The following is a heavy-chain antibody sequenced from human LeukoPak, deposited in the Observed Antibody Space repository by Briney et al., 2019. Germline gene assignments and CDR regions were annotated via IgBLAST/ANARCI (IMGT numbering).Heavy chain of an antibody. V-gene: IGHV5-51*01. CDR1: GYIFTSYW. CDR3: ARQTAVAGAGYYYYGMDV. J-gene: IGHJ6*02. Sequence: GESLKISCKGSGYIFTSYWIGWVRQLPGKGLEWMGIIYPGDSDTRYSPSFQGQVTISADKSISTAYLQWSSLKASDTAMYYCARQTAVAGAGYYYYGMDVWGQGTTVTVSS. D-gene: IGHD6-19*01. CDR2: IYPGDSDT.